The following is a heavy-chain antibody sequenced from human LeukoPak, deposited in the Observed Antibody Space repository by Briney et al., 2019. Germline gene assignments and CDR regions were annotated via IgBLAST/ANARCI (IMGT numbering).Heavy chain of an antibody. CDR3: ARDRKFRSVWFGELSTNWFDP. Sequence: SETLSLTCTVSGGSISSGGYYWSWIRQHPGKGLEWIGYIYYSGSTYYNPSLKSRVTISVDTSKNQFSLKLSSVTAADTAVYYCARDRKFRSVWFGELSTNWFDPWGQGTLVTVSS. V-gene: IGHV4-31*03. CDR1: GGSISSGGYY. CDR2: IYYSGST. D-gene: IGHD3-10*01. J-gene: IGHJ5*02.